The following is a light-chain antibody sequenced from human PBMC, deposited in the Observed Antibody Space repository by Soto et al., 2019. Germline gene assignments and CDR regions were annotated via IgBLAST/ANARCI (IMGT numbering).Light chain of an antibody. J-gene: IGLJ1*01. CDR2: DVT. CDR1: ANDVGGHNY. Sequence: QSPLTQPRTVSGSTGQAATISRTGTANDVGGHNYLSWYQQHPGEAPKLLIYDVTERPSGVPDRFSGSKSGNTASLTISGLQTEDEADYYCYSYAGTYTFVFGTGTKVTVL. V-gene: IGLV2-11*01. CDR3: YSYAGTYTFV.